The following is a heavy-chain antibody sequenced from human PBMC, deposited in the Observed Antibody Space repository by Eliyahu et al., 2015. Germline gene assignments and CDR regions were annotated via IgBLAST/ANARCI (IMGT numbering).Heavy chain of an antibody. V-gene: IGHV4-59*01. CDR3: ARDFSGWYGSAFDI. D-gene: IGHD6-19*01. J-gene: IGHJ3*02. CDR2: IYYSGST. CDR1: GGSISSYY. Sequence: QVQLQESGPGLVKPSETLSLTCXVSGGSISSYYWSWIRQXPGKGLEWIGYIYYSGSTNYNPSLKSRVTISVDTSKNQFSLKLSSVTAADTAVYYCARDFSGWYGSAFDIWGQGTMVTVSS.